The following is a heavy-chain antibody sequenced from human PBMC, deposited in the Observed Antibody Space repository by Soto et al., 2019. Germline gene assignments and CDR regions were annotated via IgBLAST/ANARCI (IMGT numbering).Heavy chain of an antibody. D-gene: IGHD5-12*01. CDR2: IISIFGTV. CDR3: ARGNHRWLQLWYFDL. CDR1: GGTFSNYP. Sequence: QVQLVQSGAEVKKPGSSVKVSCKASGGTFSNYPISWVRQAPGQGLEWLGGIISIFGTVNYAQKSQGRVTSTADESTSTAYMELSSLRSEDTAVYYCARGNHRWLQLWYFDLWGRGTLVTVSS. J-gene: IGHJ2*01. V-gene: IGHV1-69*12.